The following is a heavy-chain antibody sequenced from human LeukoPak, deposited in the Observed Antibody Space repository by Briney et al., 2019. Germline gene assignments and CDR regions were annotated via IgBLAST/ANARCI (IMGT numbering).Heavy chain of an antibody. J-gene: IGHJ5*02. CDR3: ARFAIVRDLATHNWIDP. D-gene: IGHD3-10*01. V-gene: IGHV4-38-2*01. CDR2: LHHTGTS. Sequence: SETLSLTCAVSGSPISTSYWWGWIRQPPGKGLKWIGTLHHTGTSYYNPSLQSRVTLSVDTSKSQFSLQLSSMTPADTAVYFCARFAIVRDLATHNWIDPWGQGTLVTVSS. CDR1: GSPISTSYW.